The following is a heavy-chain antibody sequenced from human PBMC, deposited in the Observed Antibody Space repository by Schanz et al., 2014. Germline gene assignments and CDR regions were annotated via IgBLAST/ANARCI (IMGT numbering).Heavy chain of an antibody. D-gene: IGHD2-2*01. J-gene: IGHJ5*02. CDR2: ITAYNGDT. CDR3: ARDRRRYCSTASCLHDNWFDP. CDR1: RYTFNTYG. Sequence: QGQLVQSGPEVKEPGASVKVSCEASRYTFNTYGLNWVRQAPGQGLEWMGWITAYNGDTNYALKLQGRVTMTTDTSTGTAYMELRSLRSDDTALYYCARDRRRYCSTASCLHDNWFDPWGQGTLVTVSS. V-gene: IGHV1-18*01.